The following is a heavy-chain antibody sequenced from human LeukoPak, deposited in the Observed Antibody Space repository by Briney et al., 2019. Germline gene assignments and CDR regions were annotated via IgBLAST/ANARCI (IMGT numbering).Heavy chain of an antibody. Sequence: PGGSLRLSCAASGPTVDSNDMSWVRQAPGKRLEWVSILYSGGRTYYGDSVEGRFTISRDNSRNTLFLQMNSLRAEDTAMYYCTKSGPPDPYWGQGTMVTVSS. J-gene: IGHJ3*01. D-gene: IGHD1-14*01. CDR2: LYSGGRT. CDR1: GPTVDSND. V-gene: IGHV3-53*01. CDR3: TKSGPPDPY.